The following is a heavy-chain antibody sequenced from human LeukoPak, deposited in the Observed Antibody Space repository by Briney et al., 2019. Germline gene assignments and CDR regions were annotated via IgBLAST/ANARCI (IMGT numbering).Heavy chain of an antibody. CDR3: VKGPHYYDTSGDDYYFDY. Sequence: PGGSLRLSCAASGFTFDDYGMSWVRQAPGEGLEWVSGINWNGGSTGYADSVKGRFTISRDNAKNSLYLQMNSLRAEDTALYYCVKGPHYYDTSGDDYYFDYWGQGTLVTVSS. CDR1: GFTFDDYG. D-gene: IGHD3-22*01. J-gene: IGHJ4*02. CDR2: INWNGGST. V-gene: IGHV3-20*04.